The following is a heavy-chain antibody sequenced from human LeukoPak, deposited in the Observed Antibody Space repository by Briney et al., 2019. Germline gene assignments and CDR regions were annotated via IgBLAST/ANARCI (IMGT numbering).Heavy chain of an antibody. V-gene: IGHV3-48*03. Sequence: PGGSLRLSCAASGFTFTTYEVNWVRQAPGKGLEWVSYIGSSGSTIYYADSVKGRFTISRDNAKTSLYLQMNSLRAEDTAVYYCARLISNNDGFDFWGQGTLVTVSS. CDR2: IGSSGSTI. CDR1: GFTFTTYE. CDR3: ARLISNNDGFDF. J-gene: IGHJ4*02. D-gene: IGHD1/OR15-1a*01.